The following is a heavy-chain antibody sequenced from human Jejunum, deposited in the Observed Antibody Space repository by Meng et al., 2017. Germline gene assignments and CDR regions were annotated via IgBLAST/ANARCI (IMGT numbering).Heavy chain of an antibody. CDR3: ARDADEHIWVTQLG. D-gene: IGHD6-6*01. J-gene: IGHJ4*02. CDR2: IYYTGSA. Sequence: SETLSLTCSVSGDSISSGGYYWSWIRQLPGKGLEWIGYIYYTGSAYYTPSLKSRVTISVDTSKNQFSLKVTSVTAADTAVYYCARDADEHIWVTQLGWGQGTLVTVSS. CDR1: GDSISSGGYY. V-gene: IGHV4-31*03.